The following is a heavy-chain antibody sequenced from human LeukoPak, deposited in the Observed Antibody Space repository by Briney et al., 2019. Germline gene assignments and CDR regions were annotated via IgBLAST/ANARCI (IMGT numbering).Heavy chain of an antibody. CDR3: ARRDCDSIKCRGSNCFDP. J-gene: IGHJ5*02. V-gene: IGHV3-48*01. D-gene: IGHD3-22*01. Sequence: GGSLRLSCAASGFTFSSYSMNWVRQAPGKGLEGVSYMSGSGNDIYYADSVKGRFTISRDNAKKSLYLQMNNLRAEDTAVYYCARRDCDSIKCRGSNCFDPWGQGTLVSVSS. CDR2: MSGSGNDI. CDR1: GFTFSSYS.